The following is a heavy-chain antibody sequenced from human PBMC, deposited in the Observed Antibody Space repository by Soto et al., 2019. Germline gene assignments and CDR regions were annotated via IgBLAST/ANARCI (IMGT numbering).Heavy chain of an antibody. CDR1: GGSFSGYY. D-gene: IGHD3-10*01. CDR3: ARYGSGSSVWFDP. Sequence: PSETLSLTCAVYGGSFSGYYWSWIRQPPGKGLEWIGEINHSGSTNYNPSLKSRVTISVDTSKNQFSLQLSSVTAADTAVYYCARYGSGSSVWFDPWGQGTLVTVSS. CDR2: INHSGST. V-gene: IGHV4-34*01. J-gene: IGHJ5*02.